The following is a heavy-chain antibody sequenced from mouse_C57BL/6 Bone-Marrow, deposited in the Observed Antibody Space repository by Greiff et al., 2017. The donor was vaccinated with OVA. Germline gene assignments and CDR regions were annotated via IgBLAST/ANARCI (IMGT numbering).Heavy chain of an antibody. D-gene: IGHD4-1*01. V-gene: IGHV1-5*01. CDR2: IYPGNSDT. CDR1: GYTFTSYW. Sequence: VQLKESGPVLARPGASVKMSCKTSGYTFTSYWMHWVKQRPGQGLEWIGAIYPGNSDTSYNQKFKGKAKLTAVTSASTAYMELSSLTNEDSAVYYCTRSPTWDVPWFAYWGQGTLVTVSA. CDR3: TRSPTWDVPWFAY. J-gene: IGHJ3*01.